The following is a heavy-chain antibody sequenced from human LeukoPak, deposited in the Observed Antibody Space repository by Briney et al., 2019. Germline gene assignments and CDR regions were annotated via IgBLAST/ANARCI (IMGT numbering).Heavy chain of an antibody. CDR2: ISGDGVSP. CDR3: ATTMYDY. Sequence: GGSLRLSCAASGFTFNNYALTWVRQTPGKGLECVSAISGDGVSPYYADSVRGRFTISRDNSKNALYLQMNSLRAEDTALYYCATTMYDYWGQGTLVTVSS. V-gene: IGHV3-23*01. D-gene: IGHD5-24*01. J-gene: IGHJ4*02. CDR1: GFTFNNYA.